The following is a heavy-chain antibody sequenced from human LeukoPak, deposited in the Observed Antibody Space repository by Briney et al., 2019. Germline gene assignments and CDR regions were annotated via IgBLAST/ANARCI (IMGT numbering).Heavy chain of an antibody. CDR3: ARDRSDGNFYMVV. D-gene: IGHD5-24*01. Sequence: GGSLRLSCAASGFTVSRNYMSWVRQAPGKGLEWVSVIYGGGSTSYADSVKGRFITSRDNPKNTLYLQMNSLRADDTAVYYCARDRSDGNFYMVVWGKGTTVIVSS. J-gene: IGHJ6*03. V-gene: IGHV3-53*01. CDR1: GFTVSRNY. CDR2: IYGGGST.